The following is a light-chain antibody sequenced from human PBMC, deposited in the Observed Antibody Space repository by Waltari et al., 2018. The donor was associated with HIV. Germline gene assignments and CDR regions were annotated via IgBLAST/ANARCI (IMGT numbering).Light chain of an antibody. J-gene: IGLJ3*02. CDR3: QSADISDYYLVL. CDR2: KHS. Sequence: SYELTQPPSVSVSPGQTLRITCSGDALPTQSAYLSQQKPAQAPVFMRYKHSQRPSGIPERFSGSTSGTTVTLTISGVQAEDEADYDCQSADISDYYLVLFGGGTKLTVL. CDR1: ALPTQS. V-gene: IGLV3-25*03.